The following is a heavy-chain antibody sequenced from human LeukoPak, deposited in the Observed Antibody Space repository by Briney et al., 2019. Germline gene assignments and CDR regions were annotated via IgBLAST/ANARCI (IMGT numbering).Heavy chain of an antibody. V-gene: IGHV3-30*18. CDR3: AKDQGDIVATIRAFDI. CDR2: ISYDGSNK. CDR1: GFTFSSYG. D-gene: IGHD5-12*01. Sequence: GGSLRLFCASSGFTFSSYGMHWVRQAPGKGLEWVAVISYDGSNKYYADSVKGRFTISRDNSKNTLYMQMNSLRAEDTAVYYCAKDQGDIVATIRAFDIWGQGTMVTVSS. J-gene: IGHJ3*02.